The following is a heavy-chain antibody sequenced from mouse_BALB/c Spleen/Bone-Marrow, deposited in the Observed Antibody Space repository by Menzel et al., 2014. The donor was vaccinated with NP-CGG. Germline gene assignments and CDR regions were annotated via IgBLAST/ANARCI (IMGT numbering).Heavy chain of an antibody. V-gene: IGHV10-1*02. CDR1: GFTFNTYA. D-gene: IGHD2-14*01. CDR3: VRHRYGCYAMDY. Sequence: EVQRVESGGGLVQPKVSLKLSCAVSGFTFNTYAMNWVRQAPGKGLEWVARIRSKSNNYATSYADSVKDRFTISRDDSQSMLYLQMNNLKTEDTAMYYCVRHRYGCYAMDYWGQGTSVPVSS. CDR2: IRSKSNNYAT. J-gene: IGHJ4*01.